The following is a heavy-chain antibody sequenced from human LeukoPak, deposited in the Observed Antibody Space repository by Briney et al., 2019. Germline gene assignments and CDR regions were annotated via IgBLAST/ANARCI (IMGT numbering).Heavy chain of an antibody. J-gene: IGHJ5*02. CDR1: GFTFSSYS. Sequence: GGSLRLSCAASGFTFSSYSMNWVRQAPGKGLEWVSSISSSSSYIYYADSVKGRFTISRDNAKNSLYLQMNSLRAEDTAVYYCASRNRYYDFWSGYSEEGNWLDPWGQGTLVTVSS. V-gene: IGHV3-21*01. CDR2: ISSSSSYI. D-gene: IGHD3-3*01. CDR3: ASRNRYYDFWSGYSEEGNWLDP.